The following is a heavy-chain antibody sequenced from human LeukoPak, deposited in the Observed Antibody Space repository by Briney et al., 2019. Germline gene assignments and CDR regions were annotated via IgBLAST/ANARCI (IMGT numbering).Heavy chain of an antibody. CDR2: INYGGST. Sequence: KPSETLSLTCAVYGGSLSAYYWTWIRQPPGKGLEWIGEINYGGSTNYNPSLKSRVAISVDTSKNQFSLKLSSVTAADTAVYYCARERRCSGGSCYSPALDYWGQGTLVTVSS. D-gene: IGHD2-15*01. CDR1: GGSLSAYY. V-gene: IGHV4-34*01. CDR3: ARERRCSGGSCYSPALDY. J-gene: IGHJ4*02.